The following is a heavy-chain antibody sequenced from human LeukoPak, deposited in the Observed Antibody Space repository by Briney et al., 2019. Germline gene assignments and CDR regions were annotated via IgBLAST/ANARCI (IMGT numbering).Heavy chain of an antibody. V-gene: IGHV4-38-2*02. CDR3: AREVRGPKPRYYMDV. D-gene: IGHD3-10*01. Sequence: PSETLSLTCTVSGYSISSGYYWGWIRQPPGKGLEWIGSIYHSGSTYYNPSLKSRVTISVDTSKNQFSLKLSSVTAADTAVYYCAREVRGPKPRYYMDVWGKGTTVTISS. CDR2: IYHSGST. J-gene: IGHJ6*03. CDR1: GYSISSGYY.